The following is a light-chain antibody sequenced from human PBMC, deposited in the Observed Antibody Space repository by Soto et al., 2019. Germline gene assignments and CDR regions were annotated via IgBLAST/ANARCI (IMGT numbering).Light chain of an antibody. CDR1: QSVGTY. J-gene: IGKJ5*01. CDR2: DAS. V-gene: IGKV3-11*01. CDR3: QQRNNWPPPT. Sequence: EIVLTQSPATLSLSPGERATLSCRASQSVGTYLAWYQQKPGQAPRLLIYDASNRASAIPARFSGSGSGTDLTLTISSLEPEDFAIYFCQQRNNWPPPTFGQGTRLEIK.